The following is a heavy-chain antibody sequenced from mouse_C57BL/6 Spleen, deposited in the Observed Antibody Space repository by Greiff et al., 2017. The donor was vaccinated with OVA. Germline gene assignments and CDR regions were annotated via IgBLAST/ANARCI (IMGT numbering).Heavy chain of an antibody. CDR2: ISDGGSYT. Sequence: EVQRVESGGGLVKPGGSLKLSCAASGFTFSSYAMSWVRQTPEKRLEWVATISDGGSYTYYPDNVKGRFTISRDNAKNHLYLQMSHLKSEDTAMYYCARDLGTTVRYFDYWGQGTTLTVSS. CDR3: ARDLGTTVRYFDY. D-gene: IGHD1-1*01. V-gene: IGHV5-4*01. J-gene: IGHJ2*01. CDR1: GFTFSSYA.